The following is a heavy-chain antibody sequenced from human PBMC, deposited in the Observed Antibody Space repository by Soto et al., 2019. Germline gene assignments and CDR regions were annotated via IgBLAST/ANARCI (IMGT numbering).Heavy chain of an antibody. J-gene: IGHJ6*02. V-gene: IGHV5-10-1*01. D-gene: IGHD1-20*01. CDR3: ARRSLTGTTSLINGMDV. CDR2: IDPSDSYT. CDR1: GYNFTSYW. Sequence: GESLKISCKGSGYNFTSYWISWVRQMPGKGLEWMGRIDPSDSYTNYSPSFQGHVTISADKSISTAYLQWSSLKASDTAMYYCARRSLTGTTSLINGMDVWGQGTTVTVSS.